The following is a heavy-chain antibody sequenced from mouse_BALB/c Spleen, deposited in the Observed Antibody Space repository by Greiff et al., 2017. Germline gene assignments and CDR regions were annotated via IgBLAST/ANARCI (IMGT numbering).Heavy chain of an antibody. Sequence: QVQLKESGAELMKPGASVKISCKATGYTFSSYWIEWVKQRPGHGLEWIGEILPGSGSTNYDEKFKSKATLTVDTSSSTAYMQLSSLTSEDSAVYYCTRVVYYFDYWGQGTTLTVSS. CDR3: TRVVYYFDY. V-gene: IGHV1-9*01. J-gene: IGHJ2*01. CDR2: ILPGSGST. CDR1: GYTFSSYW.